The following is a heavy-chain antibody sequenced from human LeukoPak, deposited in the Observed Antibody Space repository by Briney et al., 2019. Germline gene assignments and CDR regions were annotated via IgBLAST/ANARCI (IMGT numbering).Heavy chain of an antibody. Sequence: PSETLSLTCTVSGGSISSYYWSWIRQPPGKGLEWIGYIYTSGSTNYNPSLKSRVTMSVDTSKNQFSLKLSSVAAADTAVYYCARARRGGGWTFDYWGQGTLVAVSS. CDR2: IYTSGST. J-gene: IGHJ4*02. V-gene: IGHV4-4*08. D-gene: IGHD6-19*01. CDR3: ARARRGGGWTFDY. CDR1: GGSISSYY.